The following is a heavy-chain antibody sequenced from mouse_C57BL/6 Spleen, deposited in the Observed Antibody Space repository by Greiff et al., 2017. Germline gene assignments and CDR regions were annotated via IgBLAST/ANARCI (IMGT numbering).Heavy chain of an antibody. V-gene: IGHV1-82*01. CDR1: GYAFSSSW. Sequence: QVQLQQSGPELVKPGASVKISCKASGYAFSSSWMNWVKQRPGKGLEWIGRIYPGDGDTNYNGKFKGKATLTADKSSSTAYMQLSSLTSEDSAVYFGARLLYYGSSYDYAMDYWGQGTSVTVSS. CDR2: IYPGDGDT. D-gene: IGHD1-1*01. J-gene: IGHJ4*01. CDR3: ARLLYYGSSYDYAMDY.